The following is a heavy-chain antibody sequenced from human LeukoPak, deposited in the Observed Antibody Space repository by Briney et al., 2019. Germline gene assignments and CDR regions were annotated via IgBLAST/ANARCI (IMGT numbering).Heavy chain of an antibody. CDR3: AKILHELYYYYGMDV. CDR2: ISSSSSYI. J-gene: IGHJ6*02. D-gene: IGHD1-7*01. V-gene: IGHV3-21*01. Sequence: GGSLRLSCAASGFTFSSYSMNWVRQAPGKGLEWVSSISSSSSYIYYADSVKGRFTISRDNAKNSLYLQMNSLRAEDTAVYYCAKILHELYYYYGMDVWGQGTTVTVSS. CDR1: GFTFSSYS.